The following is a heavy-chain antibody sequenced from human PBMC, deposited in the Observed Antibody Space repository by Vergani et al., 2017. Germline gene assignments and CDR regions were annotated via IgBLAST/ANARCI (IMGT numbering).Heavy chain of an antibody. CDR1: GASMSSVGYY. Sequence: QVQLQESGPGLVKPSQTLSLTCTVSGASMSSVGYYWTWIRQSAGKRLEWIGDILGSGTANYNPSFQGRVSMSVATSKNQFSLALSSVNATDTDVYYCAGGSRAGGYSGPDAWGQGTRVTVSS. CDR3: AGGSRAGGYSGPDA. V-gene: IGHV4-61*02. J-gene: IGHJ5*02. D-gene: IGHD1-26*01. CDR2: ILGSGTA.